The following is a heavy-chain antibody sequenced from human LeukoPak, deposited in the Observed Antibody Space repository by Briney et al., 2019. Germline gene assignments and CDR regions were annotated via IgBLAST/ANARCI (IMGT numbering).Heavy chain of an antibody. D-gene: IGHD1-26*01. Sequence: PSETLSFTCTVSGGSISSYYWSWIRQPPGKGLEWIGYIYYSGSTNYNPSLKSRVTISVDTSKNQFSLKLSSVTAADTAVYYCARLWELLDYWGQGTLVTVSS. CDR3: ARLWELLDY. CDR2: IYYSGST. J-gene: IGHJ4*02. CDR1: GGSISSYY. V-gene: IGHV4-59*01.